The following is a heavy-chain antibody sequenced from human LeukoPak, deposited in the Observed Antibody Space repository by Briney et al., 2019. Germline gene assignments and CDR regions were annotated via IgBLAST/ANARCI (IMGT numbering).Heavy chain of an antibody. CDR3: ARDPYSGGYWNYYYYYMDV. CDR2: ITSSSSYI. Sequence: MTGGSLRLSCAASGFTFSSYNMNWVRQAPGKGLEGVSSITSSSSYIYYADSVKGRFTISRDNAKNSLFLQMNSLTAEDTAVYYCARDPYSGGYWNYYYYYMDVWGKGTTVTISS. V-gene: IGHV3-21*01. J-gene: IGHJ6*03. D-gene: IGHD1-26*01. CDR1: GFTFSSYN.